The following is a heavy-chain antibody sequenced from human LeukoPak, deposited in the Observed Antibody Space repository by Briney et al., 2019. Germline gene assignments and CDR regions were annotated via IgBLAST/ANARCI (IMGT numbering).Heavy chain of an antibody. J-gene: IGHJ4*02. Sequence: SETLSLTCTVSGGSISSYYWSWIRQPPGKGLEWIGYFSISGSTNYNPPLKSRVTISGDTSKNQFSLRLSSVTAADTAVYDCARGSSSSFYNWGQGTLVTVPS. CDR1: GGSISSYY. CDR2: FSISGST. D-gene: IGHD6-13*01. CDR3: ARGSSSSFYN. V-gene: IGHV4-59*01.